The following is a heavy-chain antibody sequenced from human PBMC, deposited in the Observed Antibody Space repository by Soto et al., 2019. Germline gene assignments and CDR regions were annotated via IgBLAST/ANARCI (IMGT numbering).Heavy chain of an antibody. J-gene: IGHJ6*02. CDR3: ARDGSPLPIYYYGMDV. Sequence: PGGSLRLSCAASGFTFSSYEMNWVRQAPGKGLEWVSYISSSGSTIYYADSVKGRFTISRDNAKNSLYLQMNSLRAEDTAVYYCARDGSPLPIYYYGMDVWGQGTTVTVSS. CDR2: ISSSGSTI. CDR1: GFTFSSYE. D-gene: IGHD1-26*01. V-gene: IGHV3-48*03.